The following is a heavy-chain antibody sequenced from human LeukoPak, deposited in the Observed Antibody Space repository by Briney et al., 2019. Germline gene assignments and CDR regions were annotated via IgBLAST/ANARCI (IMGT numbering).Heavy chain of an antibody. CDR2: IYPNSGVT. D-gene: IGHD3-9*01. CDR1: GYSFTDFY. V-gene: IGHV1-2*02. CDR3: ASFGASYYDILTGWFDP. J-gene: IGHJ5*02. Sequence: ASVKVSCKASGYSFTDFYIHWVRQAPGQGLEWMGWIYPNSGVTTYAQSFQGRVTVTRDTSISTAYMDLSGLTSDDTAVYYCASFGASYYDILTGWFDPWGQGTLVTVSS.